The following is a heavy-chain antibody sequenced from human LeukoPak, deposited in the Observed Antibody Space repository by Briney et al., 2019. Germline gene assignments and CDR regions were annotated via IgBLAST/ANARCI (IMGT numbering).Heavy chain of an antibody. J-gene: IGHJ4*02. CDR2: ISGSGDNT. CDR1: GFTFSSYD. CDR3: ARVTYGSGTYGAFDY. D-gene: IGHD3-10*01. V-gene: IGHV3-23*01. Sequence: GGSLRLSCVASGFTFSSYDMNWVRQAPGKGLEWVSTISGSGDNTYYADSVKGRFTISRDNSKNTLYLQMNSLRAEDTAVYYCARVTYGSGTYGAFDYWGQGTLVTVSS.